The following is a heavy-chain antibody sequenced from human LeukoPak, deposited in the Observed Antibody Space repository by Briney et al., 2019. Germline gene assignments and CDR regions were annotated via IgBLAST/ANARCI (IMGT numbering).Heavy chain of an antibody. CDR1: GGSISSYY. D-gene: IGHD3-9*01. J-gene: IGHJ4*02. V-gene: IGHV4-59*01. CDR2: IYYSGST. Sequence: SETLSLTCTVSGGSISSYYWSWIRQPPGKGLEWIGYIYYSGSTNYNPSLKSRVTISVDTSKNQFSLKLSSVTAADTAVYYCARAFEYDILTGYFDYWGQGTLVTVSS. CDR3: ARAFEYDILTGYFDY.